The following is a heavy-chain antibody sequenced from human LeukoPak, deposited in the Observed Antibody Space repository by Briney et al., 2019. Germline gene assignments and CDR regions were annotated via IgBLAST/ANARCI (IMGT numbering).Heavy chain of an antibody. J-gene: IGHJ6*03. V-gene: IGHV1-8*01. CDR3: ARGRRIVATISYYYYMDV. Sequence: ASVKVSCKASGYTFTSYDINWVRQATGQGLEWMGWMNPNSGNTGYAQKFQGRVTMTRNTSISTAYMELSSLRSEDTDVYYCARGRRIVATISYYYYMDVWGKGTTVTVSS. CDR2: MNPNSGNT. CDR1: GYTFTSYD. D-gene: IGHD5-12*01.